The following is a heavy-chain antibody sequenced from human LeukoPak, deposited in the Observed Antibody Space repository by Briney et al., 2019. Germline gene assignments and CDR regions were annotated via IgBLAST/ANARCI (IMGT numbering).Heavy chain of an antibody. CDR3: ARGDHSSSWLGAFDI. J-gene: IGHJ3*02. V-gene: IGHV3-13*01. Sequence: PGGSLRLSCAASGFTFSSYDMHWVRQATGKGLEWVSAIGTAGDTYYPGSVKGRFTISRENAKNSLYLQMNSLRAGDTAVYYCARGDHSSSWLGAFDIWGQGTMVTVSS. CDR1: GFTFSSYD. D-gene: IGHD6-13*01. CDR2: IGTAGDT.